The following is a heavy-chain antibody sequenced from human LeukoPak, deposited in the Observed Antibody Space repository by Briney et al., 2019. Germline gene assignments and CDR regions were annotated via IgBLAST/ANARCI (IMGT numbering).Heavy chain of an antibody. CDR3: ARWDYYDSRTFDI. D-gene: IGHD3-22*01. Sequence: GASVKVSCKASGYTVINYGITWVRQAPGQGLEWMGWISAYNGNTNYAQKLQGRVTMTTDTSSSTAYMELRSLRSDDTAFYYCARWDYYDSRTFDIWGQGTMVTVSS. CDR2: ISAYNGNT. CDR1: GYTVINYG. V-gene: IGHV1-18*01. J-gene: IGHJ3*02.